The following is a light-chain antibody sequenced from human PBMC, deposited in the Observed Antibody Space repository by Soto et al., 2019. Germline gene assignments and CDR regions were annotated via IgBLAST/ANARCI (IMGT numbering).Light chain of an antibody. V-gene: IGKV3-11*01. CDR3: QQSSNWPST. J-gene: IGKJ4*01. CDR2: DAS. CDR1: QSVSSY. Sequence: EIVLTQSPATLSLSPGDRATLSCRARQSVSSYLDWYQQKPGQAPRLLIYDASNRATGIPARFSGSGSGTDFTLTITTLEPEDFAVYYCQQSSNWPSTFGGGTKVEIK.